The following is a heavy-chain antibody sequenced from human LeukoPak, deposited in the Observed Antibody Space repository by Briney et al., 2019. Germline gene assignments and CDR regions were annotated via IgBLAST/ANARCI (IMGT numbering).Heavy chain of an antibody. Sequence: ASVKVSCKVSGYTLTELSMHWVRQAPGKGLEWMGGFDPEDGETIYAQKFQGRVTMTEDTSTDTAYMELSSLRSEDTAVYYCATEKYCSSTSCYRDFDYWGQGTLVTVSS. V-gene: IGHV1-24*01. D-gene: IGHD2-2*02. CDR2: FDPEDGET. CDR3: ATEKYCSSTSCYRDFDY. J-gene: IGHJ4*02. CDR1: GYTLTELS.